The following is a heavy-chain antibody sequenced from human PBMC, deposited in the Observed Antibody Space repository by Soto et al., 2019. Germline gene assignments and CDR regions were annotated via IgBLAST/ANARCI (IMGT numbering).Heavy chain of an antibody. CDR1: GDSVSSNSAA. Sequence: HTLSLTCAISGDSVSSNSAAWNWIRQSPSRGLEWLGRTYYRSKWYNDYAVSVKSRITINPDTSKNQFSLQLNSVTPEDTAVYYCAREVPRWIAVAGNFDYWGQGTLVTVSS. D-gene: IGHD6-19*01. CDR2: TYYRSKWYN. V-gene: IGHV6-1*01. J-gene: IGHJ4*02. CDR3: AREVPRWIAVAGNFDY.